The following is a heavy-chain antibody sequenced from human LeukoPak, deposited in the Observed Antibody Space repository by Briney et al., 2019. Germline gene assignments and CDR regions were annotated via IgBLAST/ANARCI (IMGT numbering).Heavy chain of an antibody. J-gene: IGHJ4*02. CDR3: ARDPNSTGWFGFDY. V-gene: IGHV6-1*01. CDR2: TYFRSKWYN. D-gene: IGHD3-10*01. CDR1: GDSVSTNSGA. Sequence: SQTLSLTCAISGDSVSTNSGAWNWIRQSPSRGLEWLGRTYFRSKWYNDYAVSVKSRIIISPDTSKNQFSLQLNSVTPDDTAVYYCARDPNSTGWFGFDYWGQGILVTVSS.